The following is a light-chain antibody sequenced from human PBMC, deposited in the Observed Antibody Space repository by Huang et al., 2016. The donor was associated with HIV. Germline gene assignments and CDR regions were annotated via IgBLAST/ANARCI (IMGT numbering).Light chain of an antibody. V-gene: IGKV1-5*03. CDR3: QQYKSFPWT. J-gene: IGKJ1*01. CDR1: QRVSTW. Sequence: DIQMTQSSSTLSASVGDTVTMACRASQRVSTWLAWYQQQAGRAPNLLIYEAATLESGVPSRFSGGGSGTDFTLTISSLQPDDFATYYCQQYKSFPWTFGQGTKVEV. CDR2: EAA.